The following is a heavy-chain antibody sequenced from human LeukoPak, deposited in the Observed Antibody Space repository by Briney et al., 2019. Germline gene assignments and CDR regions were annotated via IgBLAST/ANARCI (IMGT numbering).Heavy chain of an antibody. V-gene: IGHV4-59*01. D-gene: IGHD6-25*01. CDR1: GDSISGYY. J-gene: IGHJ6*03. CDR3: AKVGSDDHYMDV. CDR2: IYYRGNT. Sequence: SETLSLTCTVSGDSISGYYWSWIQQSPGKGLEWIGYIYYRGNTNYNPSLKSRVTISIDTSKNQFSLRLSSVTTADTAIYYCAKVGSDDHYMDVWGKGTTVTVSS.